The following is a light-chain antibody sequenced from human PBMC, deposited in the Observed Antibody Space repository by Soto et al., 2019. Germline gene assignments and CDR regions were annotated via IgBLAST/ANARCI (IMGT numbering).Light chain of an antibody. CDR2: RNN. Sequence: QSVLTQPSSASGTPGQRVTISCSGSSSNIGNNYAYWYQQLPGAAPKLLIYRNNQRPSGVPDRFSGSKSGTSGYLAISGLRSEDEADYHCATWDDDVSGVVFGGGTKVTVL. CDR3: ATWDDDVSGVV. J-gene: IGLJ2*01. CDR1: SSNIGNNY. V-gene: IGLV1-47*01.